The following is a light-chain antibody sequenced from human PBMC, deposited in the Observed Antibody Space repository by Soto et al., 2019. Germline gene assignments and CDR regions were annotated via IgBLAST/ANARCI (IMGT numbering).Light chain of an antibody. CDR1: SSNLEVGYD. V-gene: IGLV1-40*01. J-gene: IGLJ2*01. Sequence: QSVLTQPPSMSGAPGQRVTISCTGSSSNLEVGYDVHWYQQLPGTAPRLLIYANTNRPSGVPDRFSGSNSGTSASLTITGLQAEDEDDYYCQSFDSGLSASVFGGGTKLTVL. CDR3: QSFDSGLSASV. CDR2: ANT.